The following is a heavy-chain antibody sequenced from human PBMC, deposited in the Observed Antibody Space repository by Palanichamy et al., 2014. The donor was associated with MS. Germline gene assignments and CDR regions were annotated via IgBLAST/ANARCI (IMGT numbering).Heavy chain of an antibody. CDR3: ARGYGLYSSSSGRIDY. J-gene: IGHJ4*02. D-gene: IGHD6-6*01. V-gene: IGHV1-46*01. Sequence: HWVRQAPGQGLEWMGIINPSTVITSYAQKFQGRVTMTRDTSTSTVYMELNSLRSEDTAMYYCARGYGLYSSSSGRIDYWGQGTLVTVSS. CDR2: INPSTVIT.